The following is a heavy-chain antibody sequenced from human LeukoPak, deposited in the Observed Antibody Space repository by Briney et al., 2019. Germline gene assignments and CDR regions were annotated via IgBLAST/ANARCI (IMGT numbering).Heavy chain of an antibody. V-gene: IGHV4-30-2*01. CDR2: IYHSGST. CDR3: ARVVATIGYYFDY. J-gene: IGHJ4*02. Sequence: PSQTLSLTCAVSGGSISGGGYSWSWIRQPPGKGLEWIGYIYHSGSTYYNPSLKSRVTISVDRSKNQFSLKLSSVTAADTAVYYCARVVATIGYYFDYWGQGTLVTVSS. CDR1: GGSISGGGYS. D-gene: IGHD5-12*01.